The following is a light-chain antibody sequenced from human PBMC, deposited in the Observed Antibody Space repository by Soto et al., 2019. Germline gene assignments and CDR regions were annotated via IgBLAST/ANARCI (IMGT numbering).Light chain of an antibody. V-gene: IGKV3-11*01. CDR2: DVS. CDR1: QSVTSF. Sequence: EIMLTQSPVTLSLSPGERATLSCRASQSVTSFLAWYQQKPGQAPRLLIYDVSNRATGIPARFSGSGSGTDFTLTISSLEPEDFAVYYCQQRSSWPLTVGGGTKVEIK. CDR3: QQRSSWPLT. J-gene: IGKJ4*01.